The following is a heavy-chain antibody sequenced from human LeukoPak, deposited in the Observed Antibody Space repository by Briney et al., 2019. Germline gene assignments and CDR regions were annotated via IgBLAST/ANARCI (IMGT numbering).Heavy chain of an antibody. D-gene: IGHD1-26*01. Sequence: PGGPLRLSCAASGFTFSSYAMHGVRQAPGKGREGVAFISYEGSNKYYADPVKGRFTISRDNSKNTLYLQMNSLRAEDTAVYYCARDYVWEDVVGATDVEGIDYWGQGTLVTVSS. V-gene: IGHV3-30-3*01. CDR3: ARDYVWEDVVGATDVEGIDY. CDR2: ISYEGSNK. J-gene: IGHJ4*02. CDR1: GFTFSSYA.